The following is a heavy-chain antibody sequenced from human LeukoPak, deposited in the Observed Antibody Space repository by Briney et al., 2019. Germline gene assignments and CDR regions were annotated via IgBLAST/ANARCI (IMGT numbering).Heavy chain of an antibody. CDR1: GGTFSSYA. CDR3: ASQDFWSGYDRYYYGMDV. Sequence: GASVKVSCKASGGTFSSYAISWVRQAPGQGLEWMGGIIPIFGTANYAQKFQGRVTITAAESTSTAYMELSSLRSEDTAVYYCASQDFWSGYDRYYYGMDVWGQGTTVTVSS. V-gene: IGHV1-69*13. D-gene: IGHD3-3*01. CDR2: IIPIFGTA. J-gene: IGHJ6*02.